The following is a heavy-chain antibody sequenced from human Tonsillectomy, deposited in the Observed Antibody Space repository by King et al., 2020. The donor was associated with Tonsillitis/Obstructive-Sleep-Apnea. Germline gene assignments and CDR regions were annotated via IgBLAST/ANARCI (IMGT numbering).Heavy chain of an antibody. CDR1: GFTFSSYA. D-gene: IGHD2-2*01. Sequence: VQLVESGGGVVQPGRSLRLSCAASGFTFSSYAMHWVRQAPGKGLEWVAVISYDGSNKYYADSVKGRFTISRDNSKNTLYLQMNSLRAEDTAVYYCARYGGGVVVPAAMYFDLWGRGTLVTVSS. J-gene: IGHJ2*01. CDR3: ARYGGGVVVPAAMYFDL. CDR2: ISYDGSNK. V-gene: IGHV3-30*04.